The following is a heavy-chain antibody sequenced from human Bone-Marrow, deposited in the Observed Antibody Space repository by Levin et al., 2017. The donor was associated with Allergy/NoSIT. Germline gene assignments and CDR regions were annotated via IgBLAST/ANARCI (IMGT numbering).Heavy chain of an antibody. J-gene: IGHJ4*02. Sequence: SQTLSLTCTVSGGSISSSSYYWGWIRQPPVKGLEWIGNIYYSGSTYYNPSLKSRVTISVDTSKNQFSLKLSSVTAADTAVYYCARRRSSGWWYFDYWGQGTLVTVSS. CDR3: ARRRSSGWWYFDY. D-gene: IGHD6-19*01. CDR1: GGSISSSSYY. CDR2: IYYSGST. V-gene: IGHV4-39*01.